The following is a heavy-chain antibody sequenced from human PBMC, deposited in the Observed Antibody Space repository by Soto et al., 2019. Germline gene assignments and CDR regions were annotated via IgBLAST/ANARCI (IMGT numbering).Heavy chain of an antibody. Sequence: PGASLRLSCAASGFTFSSYSMNWVRQAPGKWLEWVSSISSSSSYIYYADSVKDRFTISRDNAQNSLYLQMNSLRAEDTAVYYCARDMYTCSSTSCPDYYYYYYMDVWGKGTTVTVSS. CDR2: ISSSSSYI. D-gene: IGHD2-2*01. J-gene: IGHJ6*03. V-gene: IGHV3-21*01. CDR3: ARDMYTCSSTSCPDYYYYYYMDV. CDR1: GFTFSSYS.